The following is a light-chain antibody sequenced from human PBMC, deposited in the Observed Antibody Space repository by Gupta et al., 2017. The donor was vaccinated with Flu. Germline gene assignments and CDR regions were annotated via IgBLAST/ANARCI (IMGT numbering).Light chain of an antibody. Sequence: QSVLTQPPSASGTPGQRATITCSGSSSNIGSNTVNWYQQHPRTATRPLIYSNNRRPSGVPDRFSGSKSGTSAALAISGLQSEDEADYYCAALDDSLNGPVCGGGTKVTVL. J-gene: IGLJ2*01. CDR3: AALDDSLNGPV. CDR2: SNN. V-gene: IGLV1-44*01. CDR1: SSNIGSNT.